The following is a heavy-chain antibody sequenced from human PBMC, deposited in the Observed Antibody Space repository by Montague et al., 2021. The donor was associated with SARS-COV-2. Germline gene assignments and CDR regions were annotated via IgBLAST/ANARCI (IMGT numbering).Heavy chain of an antibody. CDR2: IDTSGGT. J-gene: IGHJ6*02. Sequence: TLSLTCTVSGASITSGNNFWTWMRQAAGRGLEWIGQIDTSGGTIYNPSLKTRVNILSDTSQNQFSLNLTSVTAADTSVYYCARHRTESGTISQGVLGLFSTVKRTACGMDVWGQGTTVTVSS. CDR3: ARHRTESGTISQGVLGLFSTVKRTACGMDV. V-gene: IGHV4-61*09. D-gene: IGHD2-21*02. CDR1: GASITSGNNF.